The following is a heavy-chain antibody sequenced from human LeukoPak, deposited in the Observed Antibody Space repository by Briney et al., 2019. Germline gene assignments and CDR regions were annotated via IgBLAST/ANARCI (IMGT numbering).Heavy chain of an antibody. CDR3: TTDGADYVWGSYLGDAFDI. D-gene: IGHD3-16*02. CDR1: GFTFSNAW. Sequence: GGPLRLSCAASGFTFSNAWMSWVRQAPGKGLEWVGRIKSKTDGGTTDYAAPVKGRFTISRDDSKNTLYLQMNSLKTEDTAVYYCTTDGADYVWGSYLGDAFDIWGQGTMVTVSS. J-gene: IGHJ3*02. CDR2: IKSKTDGGTT. V-gene: IGHV3-15*01.